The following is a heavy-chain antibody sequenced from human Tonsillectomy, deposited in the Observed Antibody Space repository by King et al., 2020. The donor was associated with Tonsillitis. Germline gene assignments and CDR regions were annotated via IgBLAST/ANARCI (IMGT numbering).Heavy chain of an antibody. CDR3: ARIIGWRGFPSNYYYYYGMDV. CDR1: GFSLSTSGMC. V-gene: IGHV2-70*01. D-gene: IGHD5-12*01. J-gene: IGHJ6*02. CDR2: IDWDDDK. Sequence: VTLKESGPALVKPTQTLTLTCTFSGFSLSTSGMCVSWIRQPPGKALEWLALIDWDDDKYYSTSLKTRLTISKDTSKNQVVLTMTNMDPVYTATYYCARIIGWRGFPSNYYYYYGMDVWGHGTTVTVSS.